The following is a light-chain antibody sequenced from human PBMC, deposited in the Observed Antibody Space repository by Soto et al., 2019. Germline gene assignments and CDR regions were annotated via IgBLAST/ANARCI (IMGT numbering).Light chain of an antibody. Sequence: EIVLTQSPATLSLSPGERGTLSCRASESVSSYLAWYQQKPGQAPRLLIYDASSRATGIPARFSGSGSGTDFTLTISSLEPEDFAVYYCQQRSNLMYTFGQGTKLEIK. CDR2: DAS. J-gene: IGKJ2*01. CDR1: ESVSSY. V-gene: IGKV3-11*01. CDR3: QQRSNLMYT.